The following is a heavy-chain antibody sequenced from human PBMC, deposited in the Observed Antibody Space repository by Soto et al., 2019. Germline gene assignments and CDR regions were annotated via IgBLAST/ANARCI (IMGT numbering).Heavy chain of an antibody. CDR1: GGSISSSSYY. Sequence: SETLSLTCTVSGGSISSSSYYWGWIRQPPGKGLEWIGSIYYSGSTYYNPSLKSRVTISVDTSKNQFSLKLSSVTAADTAVYYCARTHCSGGSCYCDYWGQGTLVT. D-gene: IGHD2-15*01. J-gene: IGHJ4*02. V-gene: IGHV4-39*01. CDR3: ARTHCSGGSCYCDY. CDR2: IYYSGST.